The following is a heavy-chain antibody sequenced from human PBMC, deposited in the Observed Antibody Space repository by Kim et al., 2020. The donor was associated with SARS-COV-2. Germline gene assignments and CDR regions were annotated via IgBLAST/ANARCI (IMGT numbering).Heavy chain of an antibody. Sequence: QKLQGRVTMTTDTSTSTAYMELRSLRSDDTAVYYCARVGFLEYSSSSTDYWGQGTLVTVSS. CDR3: ARVGFLEYSSSSTDY. D-gene: IGHD6-6*01. J-gene: IGHJ4*02. V-gene: IGHV1-18*01.